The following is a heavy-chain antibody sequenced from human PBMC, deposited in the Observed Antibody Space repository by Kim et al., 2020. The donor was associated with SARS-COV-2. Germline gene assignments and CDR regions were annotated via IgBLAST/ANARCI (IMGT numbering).Heavy chain of an antibody. J-gene: IGHJ4*01. CDR3: AKASAWLEGGYYCDY. V-gene: IGHV3-23*01. D-gene: IGHD6-19*01. Sequence: DSGEGRLTISRDNSKNTLELQLNSLRAEDSAVYYCAKASAWLEGGYYCDYWGQGTLVTVSS.